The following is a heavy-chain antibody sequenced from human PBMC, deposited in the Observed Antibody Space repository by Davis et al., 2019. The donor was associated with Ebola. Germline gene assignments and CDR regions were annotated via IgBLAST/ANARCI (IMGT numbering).Heavy chain of an antibody. CDR3: ARDFRIFPYSFMVRGDGAFDI. J-gene: IGHJ3*02. D-gene: IGHD3-10*01. CDR1: GFTFSSYG. V-gene: IGHV3-33*01. CDR2: IWYDGSNK. Sequence: PGGSLRLSCAASGFTFSSYGMHWVRQAPGKGLEWVAVIWYDGSNKYYADSVKGRFTISRDNSKNTLYLQMNSLRAEDTAVYYCARDFRIFPYSFMVRGDGAFDIWGQGTMVTVSS.